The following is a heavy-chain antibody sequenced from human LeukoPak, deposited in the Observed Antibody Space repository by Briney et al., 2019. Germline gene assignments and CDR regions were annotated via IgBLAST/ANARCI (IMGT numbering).Heavy chain of an antibody. D-gene: IGHD2-2*01. CDR3: ARGAGRYCSSTSCLYFDY. CDR1: GGSISSGGYY. V-gene: IGHV4-31*03. CDR2: IYYSGST. Sequence: SQTLSLTCTVSGGSISSGGYYWSWIRQHPGKGLEWIGYIYYSGSTYYNPSLKSRVTISVDTSKNQFSLKLSSVTAADTAVYYCARGAGRYCSSTSCLYFDYWGQGTLVTVSS. J-gene: IGHJ4*02.